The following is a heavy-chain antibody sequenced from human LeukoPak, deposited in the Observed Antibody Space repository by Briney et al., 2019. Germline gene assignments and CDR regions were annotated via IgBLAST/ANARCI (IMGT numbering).Heavy chain of an antibody. CDR3: ARDGCRYWYYFDY. J-gene: IGHJ4*02. CDR2: ISYDGSNK. CDR1: GFTFSSYA. D-gene: IGHD2-8*02. V-gene: IGHV3-30-3*01. Sequence: TGGSLRLSCAASGFTFSSYAMHWVRQAPGKGLEWVAVISYDGSNKYYADSVKGRFTISRDNSKNTLYLQMNSLRAEDTAVYYCARDGCRYWYYFDYWGQGTLVTVSS.